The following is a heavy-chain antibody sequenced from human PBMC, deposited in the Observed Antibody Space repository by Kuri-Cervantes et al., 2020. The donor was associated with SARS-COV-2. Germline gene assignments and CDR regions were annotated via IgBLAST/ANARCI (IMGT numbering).Heavy chain of an antibody. CDR2: IYHSGST. CDR3: ARGTHYIPLIFGVVWGAFDI. J-gene: IGHJ3*02. V-gene: IGHV4-38-2*02. Sequence: GSLRLSCTVSGYSISSGYYWGWIRQPPGKGLEWIGSIYHSGSTYYNPSLKSRVTISVDTSKNQFSLKLSSVTAADTAVYYCARGTHYIPLIFGVVWGAFDIWGQGTMVTVSS. D-gene: IGHD3-3*01. CDR1: GYSISSGYY.